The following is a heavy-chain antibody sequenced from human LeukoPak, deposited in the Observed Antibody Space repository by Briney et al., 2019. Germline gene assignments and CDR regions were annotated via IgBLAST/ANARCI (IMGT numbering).Heavy chain of an antibody. J-gene: IGHJ5*02. D-gene: IGHD3-10*01. CDR1: GYTFTGYY. CDR2: INPNSGGT. CDR3: GRDRLPGMVLNWFDP. Sequence: GASVKVSCKASGYTFTGYYMHWVRRAPGQGLEWMGRINPNSGGTNYAQKFQGRVTMTRDTSISTAYMELSRLRSDDTAVYYCGRDRLPGMVLNWFDPWGQGTLVTVSS. V-gene: IGHV1-2*06.